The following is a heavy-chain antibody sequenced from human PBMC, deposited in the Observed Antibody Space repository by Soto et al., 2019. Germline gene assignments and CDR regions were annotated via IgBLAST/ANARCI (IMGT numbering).Heavy chain of an antibody. CDR1: GYTFTSSG. J-gene: IGHJ6*02. V-gene: IGHV1-8*02. D-gene: IGHD2-21*02. CDR3: AKVRTGFIVLGTAIPYYNDMDV. CDR2: RSSNSCIT. Sequence: GASVKVSCNASGYTFTSSGTDWVRQATGHGLEWMGCRSSNSCITGNAQKFQGRVTTTRNTSISTAYMEPSSLRSEDTAVDYSAKVRTGFIVLGTAIPYYNDMDVWGQGTTVTVSS.